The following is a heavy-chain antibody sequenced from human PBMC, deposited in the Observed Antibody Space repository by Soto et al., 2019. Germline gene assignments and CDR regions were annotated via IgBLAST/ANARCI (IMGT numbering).Heavy chain of an antibody. CDR2: IIPIFGTA. CDR3: ARKRFPSSSSDYYYYGMDV. D-gene: IGHD6-6*01. V-gene: IGHV1-69*13. CDR1: GGTFSSYA. J-gene: IGHJ6*02. Sequence: SVKVSCKASGGTFSSYAISWVRQAPGQGLEWMGGIIPIFGTANYAQKFQGRVTITADESTSTAYKELSSLRSEDTAVYYCARKRFPSSSSDYYYYGMDVWGQGTTVTVSS.